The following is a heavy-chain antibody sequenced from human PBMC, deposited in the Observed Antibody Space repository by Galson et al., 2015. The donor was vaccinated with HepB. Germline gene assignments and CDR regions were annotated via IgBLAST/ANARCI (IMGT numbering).Heavy chain of an antibody. CDR2: FDPEDGET. D-gene: IGHD3-16*02. J-gene: IGHJ5*02. CDR3: ATVSPYDYVWGSYRYVWWFDP. CDR1: GYTLTDLS. V-gene: IGHV1-24*01. Sequence: SVKVSCKVSGYTLTDLSMHWVRQAPGKGLEWMGGFDPEDGETIYAQKFQGRVTMTEDTSTDTAYMELSSLRSEDTAVYYCATVSPYDYVWGSYRYVWWFDPWGQGTLVTVSS.